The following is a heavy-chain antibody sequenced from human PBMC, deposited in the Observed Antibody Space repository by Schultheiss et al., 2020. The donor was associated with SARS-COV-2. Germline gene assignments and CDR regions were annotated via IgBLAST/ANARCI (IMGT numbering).Heavy chain of an antibody. CDR1: GFTFSGSA. CDR3: AKDITMVQGPLGY. CDR2: IRSKANSYAT. V-gene: IGHV3-73*01. Sequence: GESLKISCAASGFTFSGSAMHWVRQASGKGLEWVGRIRSKANSYATAYAASVKGRFTISRDNSKNTLYLQMNSLRAEDTALYYCAKDITMVQGPLGYWGQGTLVTVSS. D-gene: IGHD3-10*01. J-gene: IGHJ4*02.